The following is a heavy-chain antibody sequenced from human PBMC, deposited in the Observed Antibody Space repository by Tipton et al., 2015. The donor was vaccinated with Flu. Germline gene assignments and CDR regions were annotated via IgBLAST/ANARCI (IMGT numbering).Heavy chain of an antibody. J-gene: IGHJ4*02. CDR1: GFTFSSYA. V-gene: IGHV3-23*01. Sequence: SLRLSCAASGFTFSSYAMSWARQAPGRGLEWVSVISGSGGSTYYADSVEGRFTISRDNSKNTLYLQMNSLRAEDTAVYYCAKEVSEWELLGYFDYWGQGTLVTVSS. CDR3: AKEVSEWELLGYFDY. CDR2: ISGSGGST. D-gene: IGHD1-26*01.